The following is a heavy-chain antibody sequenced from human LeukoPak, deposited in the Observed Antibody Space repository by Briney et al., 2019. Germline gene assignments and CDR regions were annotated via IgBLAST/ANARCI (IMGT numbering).Heavy chain of an antibody. V-gene: IGHV1-69*01. CDR1: GGTFSSYA. Sequence: GSSVKVSCKXSGGTFSSYAISWVRQAPGQGLEWMGGIIPIFGTANYTQKFQGRVTITADESTSTAYMELSSLRSEDTAVYYCAASLYDILTGYYLYFDYWGQGTLVTVSS. D-gene: IGHD3-9*01. J-gene: IGHJ4*02. CDR2: IIPIFGTA. CDR3: AASLYDILTGYYLYFDY.